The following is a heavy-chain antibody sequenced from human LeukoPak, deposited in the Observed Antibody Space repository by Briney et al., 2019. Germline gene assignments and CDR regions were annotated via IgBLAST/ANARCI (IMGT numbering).Heavy chain of an antibody. CDR3: ARDAAAYYYGSGSPFDY. D-gene: IGHD3-10*01. CDR2: IIPIFGTA. Sequence: ASVKVSCKASGGTFSSYAISWVRQAPGQGLEWMGGIIPIFGTANYAQKFQGRVTITADESTSTAYMELRSLRSDDTAVYYCARDAAAYYYGSGSPFDYWGQGTLVTVSS. J-gene: IGHJ4*02. V-gene: IGHV1-69*13. CDR1: GGTFSSYA.